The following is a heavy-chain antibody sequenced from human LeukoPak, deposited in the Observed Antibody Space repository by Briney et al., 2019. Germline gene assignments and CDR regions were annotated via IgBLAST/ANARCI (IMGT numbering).Heavy chain of an antibody. Sequence: ASVKVSCKASGYTFTSYGISWVRQAPGQGLEWMGWISAYNGNTNYAQKLQGRVTMTTDTSTSTAYMELRSPRSDDTAVYYCARSTPFGYSSNYYGMDVWGQGTTVTVSS. CDR1: GYTFTSYG. D-gene: IGHD6-13*01. V-gene: IGHV1-18*01. CDR2: ISAYNGNT. J-gene: IGHJ6*02. CDR3: ARSTPFGYSSNYYGMDV.